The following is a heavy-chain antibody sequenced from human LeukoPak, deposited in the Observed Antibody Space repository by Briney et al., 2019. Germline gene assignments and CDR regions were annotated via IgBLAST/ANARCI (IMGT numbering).Heavy chain of an antibody. CDR1: GYTFSNYD. CDR3: ARGRSSGWRPLGAFDI. V-gene: IGHV1-8*01. J-gene: IGHJ3*02. CDR2: MNPNSGNT. Sequence: GASVKVSCKASGYTFSNYDINWVRQATGQGLEWMGWMNPNSGNTGYTQKFQGRVTITRNTSISTAYMELSSLRSEDTAVYYCARGRSSGWRPLGAFDIWGQGTMVTVSS. D-gene: IGHD6-19*01.